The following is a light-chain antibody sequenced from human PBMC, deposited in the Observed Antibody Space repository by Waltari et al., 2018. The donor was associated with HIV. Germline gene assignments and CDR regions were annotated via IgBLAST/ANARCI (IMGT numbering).Light chain of an antibody. CDR3: QSYDTSLTGWI. CDR1: GSNIGAGYD. V-gene: IGLV1-40*01. Sequence: QSVLTQPPSVSGAPGQTVTISCTGSGSNIGAGYDVHWYQQFPGTAPRLLIYSDIHRPSGAPDRFSGSKSGTSASLAISGLRAEDEADYYCQSYDTSLTGWIFGGGTKLTV. CDR2: SDI. J-gene: IGLJ2*01.